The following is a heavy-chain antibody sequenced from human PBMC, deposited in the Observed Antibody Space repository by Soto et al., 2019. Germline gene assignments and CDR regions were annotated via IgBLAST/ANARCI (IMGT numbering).Heavy chain of an antibody. J-gene: IGHJ4*02. Sequence: QVQLVESGGGVVQPGTSLRLSCAASGFTFRTYGMHWVRQAPGKGLEWVAVISHDGSRQYYADSVKGRFTISRDNSKSTLYLQMNSLRAEDTAVYCCAKLVSSASSGDYWGQGALVTVSS. V-gene: IGHV3-30*18. CDR2: ISHDGSRQ. CDR3: AKLVSSASSGDY. D-gene: IGHD6-25*01. CDR1: GFTFRTYG.